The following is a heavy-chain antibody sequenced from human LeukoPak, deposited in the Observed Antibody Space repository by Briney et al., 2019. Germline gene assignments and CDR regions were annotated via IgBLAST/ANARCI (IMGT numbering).Heavy chain of an antibody. V-gene: IGHV4-39*01. J-gene: IGHJ4*02. CDR3: ARRAGYDFWSGVFDY. D-gene: IGHD3-3*01. CDR2: IYYSGST. CDR1: SSYA. Sequence: SSYAMHWVRQPPGKGLEWIGSIYYSGSTYYNPSLKSRVTISVDTSKYQFSLKLSSVTAADTAVYYCARRAGYDFWSGVFDYWGQGTLVTVSS.